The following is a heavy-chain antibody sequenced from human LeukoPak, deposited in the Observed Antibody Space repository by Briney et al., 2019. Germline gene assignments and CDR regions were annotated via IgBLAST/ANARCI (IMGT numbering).Heavy chain of an antibody. CDR2: ISGSGGST. V-gene: IGHV3-23*01. J-gene: IGHJ6*03. CDR3: AKDRIFGEYYYYYYMDV. D-gene: IGHD3-3*02. Sequence: PGGYLRRSCAASGFTFSSYAMSWVRQAPGKGLEWVSAISGSGGSTYYADSVKGRLTISRDNSKNTLYLQMNSLRAEDTAVYYCAKDRIFGEYYYYYYMDVWGKGTTVTVSS. CDR1: GFTFSSYA.